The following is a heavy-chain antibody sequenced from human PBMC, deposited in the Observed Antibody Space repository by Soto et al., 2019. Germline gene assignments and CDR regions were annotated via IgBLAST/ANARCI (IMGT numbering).Heavy chain of an antibody. V-gene: IGHV3-48*02. CDR2: ITSSSSTI. CDR1: GFTFSRSN. D-gene: IGHD1-26*01. J-gene: IGHJ4*02. CDR3: ASSGSYRFDY. Sequence: EVQLVESGGGLVQPGGSLRLSCAASGFTFSRSNMNWVRQAPGKELEWVAYITSSSSTIYYADSVKGRFTISRDNAKDSLYLQMNSLRDEDTAVYYCASSGSYRFDYWGQGTLVTVSS.